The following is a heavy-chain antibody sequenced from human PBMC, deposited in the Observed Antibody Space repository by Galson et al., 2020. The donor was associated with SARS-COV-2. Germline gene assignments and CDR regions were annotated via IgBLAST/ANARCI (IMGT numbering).Heavy chain of an antibody. CDR1: GFTFSSYS. CDR3: ARSPPASTSGTSIYFDY. Sequence: GESLKISCAASGFTFSSYSMNWVRQAPGKGLEWVASLDTSSTYIYYADSLKGRFTISRDNAENSLYLQMNSLRAEDTAVYYCARSPPASTSGTSIYFDYWGHGTQVTVSS. J-gene: IGHJ4*01. D-gene: IGHD3-10*01. CDR2: LDTSSTYI. V-gene: IGHV3-21*01.